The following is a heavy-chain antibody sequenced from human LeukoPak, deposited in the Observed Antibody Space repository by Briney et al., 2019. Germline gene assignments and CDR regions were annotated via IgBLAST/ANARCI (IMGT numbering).Heavy chain of an antibody. V-gene: IGHV4-59*01. J-gene: IGHJ5*02. D-gene: IGHD3-3*01. CDR2: IYYSGST. CDR1: GGSFSGYY. CDR3: ARYNYDWSGYSKWFDP. Sequence: SETLSLTCAVYGGSFSGYYWSWIRQPPGKGLEWIGYIYYSGSTNYNPSLKSRVTISVDTSKNQFSLKLSSVTAADAAVYYCARYNYDWSGYSKWFDPWGQGTLVTVSS.